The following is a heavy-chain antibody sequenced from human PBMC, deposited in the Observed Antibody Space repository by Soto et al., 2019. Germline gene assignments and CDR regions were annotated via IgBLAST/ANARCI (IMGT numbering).Heavy chain of an antibody. CDR1: GFTFSSYG. J-gene: IGHJ5*01. V-gene: IGHV3-30*18. D-gene: IGHD1-26*01. CDR3: AKGKISTTTYTSFDS. Sequence: HPGGSLRLSCAASGFTFSSYGMHWVRQAPGKGLEWVAVISYDGSNKYYADSVKGRFTISRDNFKSSLYLQMSSLRAEGTAVYYCAKGKISTTTYTSFDSWGQGTLVTVSS. CDR2: ISYDGSNK.